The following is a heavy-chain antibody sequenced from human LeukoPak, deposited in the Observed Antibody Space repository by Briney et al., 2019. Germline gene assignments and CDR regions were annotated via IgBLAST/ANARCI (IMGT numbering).Heavy chain of an antibody. CDR1: GFTFDDYA. V-gene: IGHV3-9*01. CDR2: ISWNSGSI. D-gene: IGHD6-19*01. J-gene: IGHJ4*02. CDR3: AKIRFSFIAVAGGFDY. Sequence: GGSLRLSCAASGFTFDDYAMHWVRQAPGKGLEWVSGISWNSGSIGYADSVKGRFTISRDNAKNSLYLQMNSLRAEDTALYYCAKIRFSFIAVAGGFDYWGQGTLVTVSS.